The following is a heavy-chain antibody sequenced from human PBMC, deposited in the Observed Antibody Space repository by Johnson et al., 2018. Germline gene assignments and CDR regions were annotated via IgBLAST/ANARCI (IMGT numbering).Heavy chain of an antibody. D-gene: IGHD4-17*01. CDR3: AKGIEGTVTPTDAFDV. Sequence: VQLVQSGGGLVQPGGSLRLSCSASGFTFNHYAINWVRQAPGKGLEWVSCINAGGITTYYADSVKGRFTISRDKSNNTLYLQMHSLRADDTAIYYCAKGIEGTVTPTDAFDVWGQGTMVTVSS. J-gene: IGHJ3*01. CDR2: INAGGITT. CDR1: GFTFNHYA. V-gene: IGHV3-23*04.